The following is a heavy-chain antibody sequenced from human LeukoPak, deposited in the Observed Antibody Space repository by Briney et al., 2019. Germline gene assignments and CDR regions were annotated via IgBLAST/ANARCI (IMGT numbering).Heavy chain of an antibody. CDR3: ARDRGWLQSPLDY. CDR2: ISSSSSYI. J-gene: IGHJ4*02. D-gene: IGHD5-24*01. Sequence: PGRSLRLSCAASGFTFSSYSMNWVRQAPGKGLEWVSSISSSSSYIYYADSVKGRFTISRDNAKNSLYLQMNSLRAEDTAVYYCARDRGWLQSPLDYWGQGTLVTVSS. V-gene: IGHV3-21*01. CDR1: GFTFSSYS.